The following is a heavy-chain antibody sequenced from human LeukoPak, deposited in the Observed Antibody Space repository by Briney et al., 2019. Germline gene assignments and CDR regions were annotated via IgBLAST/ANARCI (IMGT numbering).Heavy chain of an antibody. V-gene: IGHV1-69*13. J-gene: IGHJ4*02. Sequence: SVKVSCKASGGTFSRYAISWVRQAPGQGLEWMGGITPMFGTANYAQKFQGRVTITAHESSSTAYMELSSLRSEDTAVYYCARDASIYDNSAYYYLWWGQGTLVTVSS. CDR2: ITPMFGTA. D-gene: IGHD3-22*01. CDR1: GGTFSRYA. CDR3: ARDASIYDNSAYYYLW.